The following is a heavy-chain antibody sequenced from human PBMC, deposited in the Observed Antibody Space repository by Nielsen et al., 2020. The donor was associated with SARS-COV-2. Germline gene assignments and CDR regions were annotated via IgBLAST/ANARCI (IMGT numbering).Heavy chain of an antibody. CDR3: AKGYSGYDWGLYYYYYMDV. Sequence: VRQAPGKGLEWVANIKEDGSEKYYADSVKGRFTISRDNSKNTLYLQMNSLRAEDTAVYYCAKGYSGYDWGLYYYYYMDVWGKGTTVTVSS. V-gene: IGHV3-7*05. J-gene: IGHJ6*03. D-gene: IGHD5-12*01. CDR2: IKEDGSEK.